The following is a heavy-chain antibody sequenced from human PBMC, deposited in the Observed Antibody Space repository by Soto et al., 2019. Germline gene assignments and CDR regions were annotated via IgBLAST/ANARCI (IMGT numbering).Heavy chain of an antibody. CDR1: GYTFTSYY. CDR2: INPSGGST. J-gene: IGHJ5*02. D-gene: IGHD3-10*01. V-gene: IGHV1-46*01. CDR3: ARDGVPMVRVGPSPGKRNNWFDP. Sequence: ASVKVSCKASGYTFTSYYMHWVRQAPGRGLEWMGIINPSGGSTSYAQKFQGRVTMTRDTSTSTVYMELSSLRSEDTAVYYCARDGVPMVRVGPSPGKRNNWFDPWGQGTLVTVSS.